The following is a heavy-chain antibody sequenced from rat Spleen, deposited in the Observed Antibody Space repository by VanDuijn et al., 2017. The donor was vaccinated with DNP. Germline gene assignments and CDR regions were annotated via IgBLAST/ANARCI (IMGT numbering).Heavy chain of an antibody. CDR1: GFSLISYN. J-gene: IGHJ4*01. D-gene: IGHD4-3*01. V-gene: IGHV2-41*01. CDR2: IWNTGGT. Sequence: QVQLKESGPGLVQPSQTLSLTCTVAGFSLISYNVHWVRQPPGKDLEWMGVIWNTGGTQYNSALKSRLSFSKATSKSQVFLKLNSLQTEDTATYYCARDLIIRDTTSAMDAWGQGTSVTVSS. CDR3: ARDLIIRDTTSAMDA.